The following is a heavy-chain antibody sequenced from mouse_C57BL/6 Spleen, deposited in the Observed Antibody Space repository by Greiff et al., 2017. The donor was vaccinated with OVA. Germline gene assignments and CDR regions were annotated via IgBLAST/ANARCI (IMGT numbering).Heavy chain of an antibody. CDR2: ISDGGSYT. J-gene: IGHJ3*01. D-gene: IGHD2-1*01. CDR1: GFTFSSYA. CDR3: ARVYYGNCAY. Sequence: EVKLVESGGGLVKPGGSLKLSCAASGFTFSSYAMSWVRQTPEKRLEWVATISDGGSYTYYPDNVKGRFTISRDNAKNNLYLQMSHLKSEDTAMYYCARVYYGNCAYWGQGTLVTVSA. V-gene: IGHV5-4*03.